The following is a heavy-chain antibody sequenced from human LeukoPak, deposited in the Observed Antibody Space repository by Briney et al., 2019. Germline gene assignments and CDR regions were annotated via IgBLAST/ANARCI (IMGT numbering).Heavy chain of an antibody. Sequence: WASVKVSCKASGGTFSSYAISWVRQAPGQGLEWMGGIIPIFGTANYAQKFQGRVTITADESTSTAYMELSSLRSEDTAVYYCARCPEVRGVIITRSDPWGQGTLVTVSS. CDR2: IIPIFGTA. J-gene: IGHJ5*02. CDR3: ARCPEVRGVIITRSDP. V-gene: IGHV1-69*13. CDR1: GGTFSSYA. D-gene: IGHD3-10*01.